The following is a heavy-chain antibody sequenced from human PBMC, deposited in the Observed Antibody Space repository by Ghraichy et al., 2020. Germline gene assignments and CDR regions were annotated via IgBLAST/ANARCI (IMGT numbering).Heavy chain of an antibody. CDR2: ISSNGGST. V-gene: IGHV3-64*01. CDR1: GFTFSSYA. CDR3: ARGDTIPDY. J-gene: IGHJ4*02. D-gene: IGHD3-9*01. Sequence: GGSLRLSCAASGFTFSSYAMHWVRQAPGKGLEYVSAISSNGGSTYYANSVKGRFTISRDNSKNTLYLQMGSLRAEDMAVYYCARGDTIPDYWGQGTLVTVSS.